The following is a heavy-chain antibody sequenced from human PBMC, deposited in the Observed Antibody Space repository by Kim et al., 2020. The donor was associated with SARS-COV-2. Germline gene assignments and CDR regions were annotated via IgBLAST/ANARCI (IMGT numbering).Heavy chain of an antibody. Sequence: ASVKVSCKASGYTFTGYYMHWVRQAPGQGLEWMGRINPNSGGTNYAQKFQGRVTMTRDTSISTAYMELSRLRSDDTAVYYCAREARYSGYPRFDYWGQGTLVTVSS. J-gene: IGHJ4*02. CDR2: INPNSGGT. V-gene: IGHV1-2*06. CDR1: GYTFTGYY. CDR3: AREARYSGYPRFDY. D-gene: IGHD5-12*01.